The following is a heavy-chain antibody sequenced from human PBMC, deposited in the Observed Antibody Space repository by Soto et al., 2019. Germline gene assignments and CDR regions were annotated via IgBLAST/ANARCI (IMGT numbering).Heavy chain of an antibody. D-gene: IGHD5-12*01. J-gene: IGHJ5*02. CDR3: ARLGALNLRMATPIT. CDR1: GYSFTSYW. V-gene: IGHV5-10-1*01. CDR2: IDPSDSYT. Sequence: GESLKISCKGSGYSFTSYWISWVRQMPGKGLEWMGRIDPSDSYTNYSPSFQGHVTISADKSISTAYLQWSSLKASDTAMYYCARLGALNLRMATPITWGQGTLVTVSS.